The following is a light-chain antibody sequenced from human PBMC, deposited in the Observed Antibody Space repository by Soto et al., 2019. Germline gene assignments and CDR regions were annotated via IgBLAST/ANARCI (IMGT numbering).Light chain of an antibody. CDR3: QQYNSYSGT. CDR1: QSISSW. Sequence: DIQMTQSPSTLSASVGDRVTITCRASQSISSWLAWYQQKPGKAPKLLIYDASSLESGVPSRFSGSGSGTEFTLPLSSLQPDDFATYYRQQYNSYSGTFGQGTKLEIK. V-gene: IGKV1-5*01. CDR2: DAS. J-gene: IGKJ2*01.